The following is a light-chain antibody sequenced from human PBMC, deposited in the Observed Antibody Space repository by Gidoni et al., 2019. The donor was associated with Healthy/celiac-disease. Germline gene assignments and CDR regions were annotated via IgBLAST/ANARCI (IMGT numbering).Light chain of an antibody. CDR2: DAS. CDR1: QSVSSD. V-gene: IGKV3-11*01. CDR3: QQRSNWPPLT. J-gene: IGKJ4*01. Sequence: EIVLTQSPATLSLSPGARATLSCRASQSVSSDLARYQQKPGQAPRLLIYDASNRATGIPARFSGSGAWTDFTLIISSLEPEDFAVYYCQQRSNWPPLTFGGGTKVEIK.